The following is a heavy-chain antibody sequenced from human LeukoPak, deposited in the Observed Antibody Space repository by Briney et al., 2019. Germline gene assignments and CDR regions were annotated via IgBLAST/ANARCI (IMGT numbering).Heavy chain of an antibody. V-gene: IGHV4-59*01. CDR1: GGSISSYY. CDR3: ARARDYFDY. J-gene: IGHJ4*02. CDR2: IYYSGST. Sequence: SETLSPPFTVSGGSISSYYWSLIRQPPGKGLEWTGYIYYSGSTNYNPSLKSRVTISVDTSKNQFSLKLSSVTAADTAVYYCARARDYFDYWGQGTLVTVSS.